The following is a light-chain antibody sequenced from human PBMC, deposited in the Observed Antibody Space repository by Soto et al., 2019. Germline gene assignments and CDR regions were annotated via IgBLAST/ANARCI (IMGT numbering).Light chain of an antibody. Sequence: QSALTQPASVSGSPGQSITISCTGTSSDVGRYNYVSWYQHHPGKAPKLIFYDVSNRPSGVSERFSVSKSGYTASLTISGLQAEDEADYYCNSYTTSSTLVVFGGGTKVTVL. CDR2: DVS. CDR1: SSDVGRYNY. CDR3: NSYTTSSTLVV. V-gene: IGLV2-14*03. J-gene: IGLJ2*01.